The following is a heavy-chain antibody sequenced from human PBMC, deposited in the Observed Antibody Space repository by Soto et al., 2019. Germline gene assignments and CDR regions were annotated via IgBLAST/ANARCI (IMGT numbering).Heavy chain of an antibody. CDR3: ARDWAAAGPFDY. Sequence: SETLSLTCTVSRGPISSENQWSWIRQSPGKGLEWIGEIHHSGSTNYNPSLKSRVTISIDKSKNQFFLNLNSVTADDTAVYYCARDWAAAGPFDYWGQGTLVTVSS. CDR2: IHHSGST. J-gene: IGHJ4*02. V-gene: IGHV4-4*02. CDR1: RGPISSENQ. D-gene: IGHD6-13*01.